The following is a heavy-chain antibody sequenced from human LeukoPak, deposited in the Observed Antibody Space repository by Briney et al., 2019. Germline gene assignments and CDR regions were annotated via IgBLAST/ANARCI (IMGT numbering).Heavy chain of an antibody. V-gene: IGHV3-30*02. J-gene: IGHJ4*02. D-gene: IGHD6-19*01. CDR2: IRYDGSNK. Sequence: QTGGSLRLSCAASGFTFSSYGMHWVRQAPGKGLEWVAFIRYDGSNKYYADSVKGRFTISRDNSKNTLYLQMNGLRAEDTAVYYCAKDREWLVPFAYWGQGTLVTVSS. CDR1: GFTFSSYG. CDR3: AKDREWLVPFAY.